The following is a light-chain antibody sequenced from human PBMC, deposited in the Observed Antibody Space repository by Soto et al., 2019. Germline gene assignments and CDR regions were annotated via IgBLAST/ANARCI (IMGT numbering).Light chain of an antibody. Sequence: EIVMTQSPATLSVSPGERATLSCRASQSVSNNLAWYQKKHGQAPRLLIYGASTRATGIPARFSGSGSGTEFTLTISSLQSEDFAVYYCQQYNNWWTFGQGTKVEIK. CDR2: GAS. CDR1: QSVSNN. J-gene: IGKJ1*01. CDR3: QQYNNWWT. V-gene: IGKV3-15*01.